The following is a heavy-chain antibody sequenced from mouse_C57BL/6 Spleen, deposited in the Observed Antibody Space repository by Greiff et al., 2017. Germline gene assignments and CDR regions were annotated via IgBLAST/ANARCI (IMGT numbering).Heavy chain of an antibody. Sequence: VQLQQPGAELVMPGASVKLSCKASGYTFTSYWMHWVKQRPGQGLEWIGEIDPSDSYTNYNQKFKGKSTLTVDKSSSTAYMQLSSLTSEDAAVDYGARRDGSSYDWYFDVWGTGTTVTVSS. V-gene: IGHV1-69*01. CDR1: GYTFTSYW. CDR3: ARRDGSSYDWYFDV. D-gene: IGHD1-1*01. J-gene: IGHJ1*03. CDR2: IDPSDSYT.